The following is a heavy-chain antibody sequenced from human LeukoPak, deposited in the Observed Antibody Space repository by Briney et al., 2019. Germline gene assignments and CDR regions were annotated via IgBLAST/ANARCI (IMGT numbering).Heavy chain of an antibody. CDR2: IYYSGST. CDR1: GGSINSSSYY. V-gene: IGHV4-39*07. D-gene: IGHD6-19*01. CDR3: ARAHSSGWSYFDD. Sequence: SETLSVICTVSGGSINSSSYYWGWIRQPPGKGLEWIGSIYYSGSTYYNPSLKSRVTISVDTSKNQFSLKLSSVTAADTAVYYCARAHSSGWSYFDDWGQGTLVTVSS. J-gene: IGHJ4*02.